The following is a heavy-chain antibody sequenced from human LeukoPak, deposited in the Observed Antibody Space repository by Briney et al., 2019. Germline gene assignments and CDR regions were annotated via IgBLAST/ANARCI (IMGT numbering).Heavy chain of an antibody. Sequence: SETLSLTCTVSGGSVNSSSYYWGWIRQPPGKGLEWIGSIFYSETTYYSPSLKSRITISVDTSTNQFSLKLSSVTAADTAVYFCARGQWLVPLDFWGQGILVTVSS. J-gene: IGHJ4*02. V-gene: IGHV4-39*01. CDR3: ARGQWLVPLDF. D-gene: IGHD6-19*01. CDR1: GGSVNSSSYY. CDR2: IFYSETT.